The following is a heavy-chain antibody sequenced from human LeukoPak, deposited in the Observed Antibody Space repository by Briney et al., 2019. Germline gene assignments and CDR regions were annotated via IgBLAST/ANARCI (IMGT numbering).Heavy chain of an antibody. CDR1: GGSISSYY. Sequence: PSETLSLTCTVSGGSISSYYWSWIRQPPGKGLEWIGYIYYSGSTNYNPSPKSRVTISVDTSKNQFSLKLSSVTAADTAVYYCAREVVVAAGTVDYWGQGALVTVSS. J-gene: IGHJ4*02. CDR3: AREVVVAAGTVDY. D-gene: IGHD6-13*01. V-gene: IGHV4-59*01. CDR2: IYYSGST.